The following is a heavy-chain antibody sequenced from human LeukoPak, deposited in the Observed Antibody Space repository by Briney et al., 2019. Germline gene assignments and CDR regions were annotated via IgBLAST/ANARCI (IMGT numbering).Heavy chain of an antibody. CDR2: ISSSGSTI. D-gene: IGHD5-18*01. CDR1: GFTFSDYY. V-gene: IGHV3-11*01. Sequence: PGGSLRLSCAASGFTFSDYYMSWIRQAPGKGLEWVSYISSSGSTIYYADSVKGRFTISRNNAKNSLYLQMNSLRAEDTAVYYCATGPYSYGTKTFDYWGQGTLVTVSS. CDR3: ATGPYSYGTKTFDY. J-gene: IGHJ4*02.